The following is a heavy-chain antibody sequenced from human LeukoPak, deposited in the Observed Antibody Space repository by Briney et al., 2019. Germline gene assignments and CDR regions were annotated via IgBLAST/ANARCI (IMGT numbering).Heavy chain of an antibody. V-gene: IGHV4-39*01. Sequence: SETLSLTCTVSGGSISSSSYYWGWIRQPPGKGLEWIGSIYYSGSTYYNPSLKSRVTISVDTSKNQFSLKQNSVTAADTAVYYCARQSYSSGWDEWKYYFDYWGQGNLVTVSS. CDR3: ARQSYSSGWDEWKYYFDY. D-gene: IGHD6-19*01. J-gene: IGHJ4*02. CDR2: IYYSGST. CDR1: GGSISSSSYY.